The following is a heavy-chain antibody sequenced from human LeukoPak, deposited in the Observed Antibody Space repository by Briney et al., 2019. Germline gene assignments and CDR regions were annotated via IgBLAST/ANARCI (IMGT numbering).Heavy chain of an antibody. Sequence: GASVKVSCKASGYTFTSYDINWVRQATGQGLEWMGWMNPNSGNTGYAQKSQGRVTMTRNTSISTAYMELSSLRSEDTAVYYCAAWGYSYGLGYYYGMDVWGQGTTVTVSS. CDR3: AAWGYSYGLGYYYGMDV. D-gene: IGHD5-18*01. J-gene: IGHJ6*02. V-gene: IGHV1-8*01. CDR2: MNPNSGNT. CDR1: GYTFTSYD.